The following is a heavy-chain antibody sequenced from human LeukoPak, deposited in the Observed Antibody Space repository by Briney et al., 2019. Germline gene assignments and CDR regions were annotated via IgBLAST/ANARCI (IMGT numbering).Heavy chain of an antibody. J-gene: IGHJ3*02. CDR1: GFTVSSYY. CDR3: ARDRGCGDCYPPANDAFDI. CDR2: IYSGGST. Sequence: GGSLTLSCAASGFTVSSYYTSWVRQAPGKGLEWVSVIYSGGSTYYADSVKGRFTISRDSSKSTLYLQMNSLRAEDTAVYYCARDRGCGDCYPPANDAFDIWGQGTMVTVSS. V-gene: IGHV3-66*01. D-gene: IGHD2-21*02.